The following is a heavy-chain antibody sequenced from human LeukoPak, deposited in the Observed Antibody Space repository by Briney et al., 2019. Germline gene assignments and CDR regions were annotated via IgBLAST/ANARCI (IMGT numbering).Heavy chain of an antibody. Sequence: GASLQISCQGSGYSFTSYWIGWVRPMPGKGLEWMGIIYPGDSDTKYSPSFQGQVTISADKSISTAYLQWSSLKASGTAIYYCAREYSSSSGGDYWGQGTLVTVSS. CDR1: GYSFTSYW. J-gene: IGHJ4*02. CDR3: AREYSSSSGGDY. V-gene: IGHV5-51*01. CDR2: IYPGDSDT. D-gene: IGHD6-6*01.